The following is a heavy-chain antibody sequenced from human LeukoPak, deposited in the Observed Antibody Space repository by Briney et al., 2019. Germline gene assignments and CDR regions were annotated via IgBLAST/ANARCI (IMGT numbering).Heavy chain of an antibody. V-gene: IGHV3-7*01. CDR2: IKQDGSKK. Sequence: GGSLRLSCAASGFTFSSYWMTWVRQAPGKGLEWVANIKQDGSKKNYVDSVKGRFTISRDNAKNSLYLQMNSLRAEDTAVYYCARLSSSPWDYFDYWGQGTLVTVSS. J-gene: IGHJ4*02. CDR1: GFTFSSYW. CDR3: ARLSSSPWDYFDY. D-gene: IGHD6-6*01.